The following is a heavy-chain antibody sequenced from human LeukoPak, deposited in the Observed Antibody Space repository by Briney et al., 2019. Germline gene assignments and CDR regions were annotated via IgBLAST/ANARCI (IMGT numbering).Heavy chain of an antibody. CDR2: ITGSSSTI. CDR3: ARRFDS. V-gene: IGHV3-48*01. CDR1: GFTFSTYS. J-gene: IGHJ4*02. Sequence: GGSLRLSCAASGFTFSTYSMNWVRQAPGKGLEWVSYITGSSSTIYCADSVKGRFTISRDNAKNSLYLQMNSLRAEDTAVYYCARRFDSWGQGTLVTVSS.